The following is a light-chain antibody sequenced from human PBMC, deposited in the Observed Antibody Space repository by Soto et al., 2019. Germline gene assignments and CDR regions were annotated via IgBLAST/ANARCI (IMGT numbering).Light chain of an antibody. Sequence: ETVVTQSPGTLSVALEERATLSCIAIQSVSIHLALYQQKPGHAPRLLIYDTSTRATGIPARLSGSASGTEFTLTISRLAPEDFAVYYCQQYGSPLIFGHGTRLEIK. CDR3: QQYGSPLI. CDR2: DTS. J-gene: IGKJ5*01. V-gene: IGKV3-20*01. CDR1: QSVSIH.